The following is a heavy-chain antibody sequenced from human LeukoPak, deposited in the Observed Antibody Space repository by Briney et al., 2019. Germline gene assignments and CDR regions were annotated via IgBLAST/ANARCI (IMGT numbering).Heavy chain of an antibody. CDR2: ISNNGGHT. CDR1: GFTVSSNY. J-gene: IGHJ4*02. Sequence: GGSLSLSCAASGFTVSSNYMSWVRQAPGKGLEWVSAISNNGGHTYYADSVQGRFTISRDNSKSTLCLQMNSLRAEDTAVYYCAKQLGYCSDGSCYFPYWGQGTLVTVSS. CDR3: AKQLGYCSDGSCYFPY. D-gene: IGHD2-15*01. V-gene: IGHV3-23*01.